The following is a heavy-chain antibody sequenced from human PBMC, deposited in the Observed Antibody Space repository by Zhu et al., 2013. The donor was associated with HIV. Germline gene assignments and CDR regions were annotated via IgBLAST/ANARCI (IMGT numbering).Heavy chain of an antibody. Sequence: QVQLVQSGAEVKKPGASVKVSCKASGYTFTSYDINWVRQATGQGLEWMGWMNPNSGNTGYAQKFQGRVTMTRNTSISTAYMELSSLRSEDTAVYYCASLYGSGSAGGLFWFDPWGQGTLVTVSS. CDR1: GYTFTSYD. J-gene: IGHJ5*02. CDR2: MNPNSGNT. V-gene: IGHV1-8*01. CDR3: ASLYGSGSAGGLFWFDP. D-gene: IGHD3-10*01.